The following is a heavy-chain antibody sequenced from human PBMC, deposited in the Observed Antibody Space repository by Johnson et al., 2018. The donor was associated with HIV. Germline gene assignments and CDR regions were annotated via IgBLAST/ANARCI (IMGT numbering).Heavy chain of an antibody. V-gene: IGHV3-13*01. CDR3: ARDGRDLVTRGSFDV. D-gene: IGHD2-21*02. Sequence: VQLVESGGGLVQPGGSLRLSCAASGFTFSSYDMHWVRQATGKGLEWVSAIGTAGDTYYPGSVKGRFTISRENAKNSLYLQMNSLRAEDTAVYYCARDGRDLVTRGSFDVWGQGTVVTVSS. CDR2: IGTAGDT. CDR1: GFTFSSYD. J-gene: IGHJ3*01.